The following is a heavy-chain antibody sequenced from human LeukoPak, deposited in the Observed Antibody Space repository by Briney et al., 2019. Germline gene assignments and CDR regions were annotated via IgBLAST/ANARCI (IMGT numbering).Heavy chain of an antibody. CDR2: ISSANGYI. CDR3: ARGTKSIASRPDTFDN. D-gene: IGHD6-6*01. V-gene: IGHV3-21*01. J-gene: IGHJ3*02. Sequence: PGGSLRLSCAASGFTFSSYSMNWVRQTPGRGLEWVSCISSANGYIFYADSLKGRFTISRDNAQNSLFLQLNSLRAEDTAVYYCARGTKSIASRPDTFDNWGPGTMVTVSS. CDR1: GFTFSSYS.